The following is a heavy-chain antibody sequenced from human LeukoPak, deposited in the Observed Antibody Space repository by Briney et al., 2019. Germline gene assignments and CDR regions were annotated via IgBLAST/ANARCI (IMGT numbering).Heavy chain of an antibody. CDR1: GGTFSSYA. V-gene: IGHV1-69*06. Sequence: GASVKVSCKASGGTFSSYAISWVRQAPGQGLEWMGGIIPIFGTANYAQKFQGRVTITADKSTNTAYMELSSLRSEDTAVYYCARGTTYGDYVGWFDPWGQGTLVTVSS. J-gene: IGHJ5*02. D-gene: IGHD4-17*01. CDR3: ARGTTYGDYVGWFDP. CDR2: IIPIFGTA.